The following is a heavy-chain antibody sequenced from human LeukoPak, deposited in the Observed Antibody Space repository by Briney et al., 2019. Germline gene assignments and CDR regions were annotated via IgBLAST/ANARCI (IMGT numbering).Heavy chain of an antibody. V-gene: IGHV1-18*01. Sequence: GASVKVSCKASGYAFTSYGISWVRQAPGQGLEWMGWISAYNGNTNYAQKLQGRVTMTTDTSTSTAYMELWSLRSDTAVYYCARDNETTVVTPDYFDYWGQGTLVTVSS. D-gene: IGHD4-23*01. CDR1: GYAFTSYG. CDR2: ISAYNGNT. CDR3: ARDNETTVVTPDYFDY. J-gene: IGHJ4*02.